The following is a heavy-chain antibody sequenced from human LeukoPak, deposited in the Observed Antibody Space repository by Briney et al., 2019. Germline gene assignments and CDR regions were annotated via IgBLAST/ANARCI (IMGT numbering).Heavy chain of an antibody. Sequence: ASVKVSCKASGYTFTSYGISWVRQAPGLGLEWMGWISAYNGNTNYAQKLQGRVTMTTDTSTSTAYMELRSLRSDDTAVYYCARVAAAGPDYYYYYMDVWGKGTTVTVSS. D-gene: IGHD6-13*01. CDR2: ISAYNGNT. V-gene: IGHV1-18*01. J-gene: IGHJ6*03. CDR3: ARVAAAGPDYYYYYMDV. CDR1: GYTFTSYG.